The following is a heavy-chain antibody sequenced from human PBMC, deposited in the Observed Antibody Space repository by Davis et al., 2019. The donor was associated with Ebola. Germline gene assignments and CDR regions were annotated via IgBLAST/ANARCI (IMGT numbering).Heavy chain of an antibody. D-gene: IGHD3-3*01. Sequence: GESLKISCAASGFTFSNYAMSWVRQAPGKGLEWVAVISYDGSNKYYADSVKGRFTISRDNFKNTLYLQMNSLRAEDTAVYYCAKGGGITIFGVVVDYWGQGTLVTVSS. V-gene: IGHV3-30*18. CDR2: ISYDGSNK. J-gene: IGHJ4*02. CDR1: GFTFSNYA. CDR3: AKGGGITIFGVVVDY.